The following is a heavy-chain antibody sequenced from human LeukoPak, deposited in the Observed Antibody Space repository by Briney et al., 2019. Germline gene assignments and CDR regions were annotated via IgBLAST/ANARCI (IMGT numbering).Heavy chain of an antibody. D-gene: IGHD1-1*01. CDR2: INPSGGST. CDR3: ARGKVERRGGPYYFDY. CDR1: GYTFTGYY. V-gene: IGHV1-46*01. Sequence: ASVKVSCKASGYTFTGYYMHWVRQAPGQGLEWMGIINPSGGSTSYAQKFQGRVTMTRDTSTSTVYMELSSLRSEDTAVYYCARGKVERRGGPYYFDYWGQGTLVTVSS. J-gene: IGHJ4*02.